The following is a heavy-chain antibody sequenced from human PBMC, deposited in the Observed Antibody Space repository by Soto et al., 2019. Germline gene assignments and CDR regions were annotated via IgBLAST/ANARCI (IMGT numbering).Heavy chain of an antibody. V-gene: IGHV3-33*01. J-gene: IGHJ6*03. CDR1: GFTFSSYG. D-gene: IGHD4-4*01. CDR3: ARDKTTVTLGYYYYMDV. CDR2: IWYDGSNK. Sequence: GGSLRLSCAASGFTFSSYGMHWVRQAPGKGLEWVAVIWYDGSNKYYADSVKGRFTISRDNSKNTLYLQMNSLRAEDTAVYYCARDKTTVTLGYYYYMDVWGKGTTVTVSS.